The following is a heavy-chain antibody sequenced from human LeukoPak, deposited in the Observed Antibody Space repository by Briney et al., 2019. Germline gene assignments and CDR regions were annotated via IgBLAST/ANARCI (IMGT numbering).Heavy chain of an antibody. V-gene: IGHV4-59*01. CDR2: IYYSGST. Sequence: SETLSLTCTVSVGSISSYYWCWMLQPPGKGLEWIGYIYYSGSTNYNPCIKSRVTISVDKSKNRFSMKLRSVTAAAATVYYCAGEGPAFGSDSSGYSLHYWGQGTLVTVSS. D-gene: IGHD3-22*01. J-gene: IGHJ4*02. CDR1: VGSISSYY. CDR3: AGEGPAFGSDSSGYSLHY.